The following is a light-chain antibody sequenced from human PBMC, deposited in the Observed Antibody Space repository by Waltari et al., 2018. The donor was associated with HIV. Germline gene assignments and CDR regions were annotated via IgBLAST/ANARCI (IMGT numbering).Light chain of an antibody. CDR3: CSYVGWSTILYV. V-gene: IGLV2-23*02. CDR2: EVS. J-gene: IGLJ1*01. Sequence: QSALTQPASVSGSPGQSITISCTGTSSDVGSYNLVSWYQQHPGKAPKLMIHEVSKRPSGVSNRFSGSKSGNTASLTISGLQAEDEADYYCCSYVGWSTILYVFGTGTKVTVL. CDR1: SSDVGSYNL.